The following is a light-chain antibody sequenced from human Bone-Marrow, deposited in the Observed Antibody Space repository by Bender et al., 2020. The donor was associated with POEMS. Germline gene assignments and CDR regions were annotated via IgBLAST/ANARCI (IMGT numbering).Light chain of an antibody. CDR3: ASYTTGYTLVL. J-gene: IGLJ2*01. Sequence: QSALTQPASVSGSPGQSITLSCTGTTSDVGRYDYVSWYQQHPCKAPKLIIFGVTYRPSGVSDRFSGSKSGSTASLTISGLQAEDDAVYYCASYTTGYTLVLFGGGTKLTVL. CDR2: GVT. V-gene: IGLV2-14*03. CDR1: TSDVGRYDY.